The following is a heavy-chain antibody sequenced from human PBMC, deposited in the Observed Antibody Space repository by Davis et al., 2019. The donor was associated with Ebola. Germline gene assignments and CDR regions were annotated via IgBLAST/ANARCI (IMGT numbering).Heavy chain of an antibody. CDR1: GYSFTSYW. J-gene: IGHJ2*01. Sequence: GESLKISCKGSGYSFTSYWIGWVRQMPGKGLEWMGIIYPGDSDTRYSPSFQGQVTISADKSISTAYLQWSSLKASDTAMYYCARGPQEAAAYYWYFDLWGRGTLVTVSS. D-gene: IGHD6-13*01. V-gene: IGHV5-51*01. CDR3: ARGPQEAAAYYWYFDL. CDR2: IYPGDSDT.